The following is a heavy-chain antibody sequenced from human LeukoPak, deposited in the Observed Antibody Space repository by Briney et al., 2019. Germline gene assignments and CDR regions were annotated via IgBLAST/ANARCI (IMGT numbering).Heavy chain of an antibody. CDR1: GYSFTSYW. V-gene: IGHV5-51*01. CDR3: ARHGSAFVDTAVVFAFDI. D-gene: IGHD5-18*01. J-gene: IGHJ3*02. CDR2: IYPGDSDT. Sequence: GESLKISCKGSGYSFTSYWIGWVRQMPGKGLEWMGIIYPGDSDTRYSPSFQGQVTISADKSISTAYLQWSSLKASDTAMYYCARHGSAFVDTAVVFAFDIWGQGTMVTVSS.